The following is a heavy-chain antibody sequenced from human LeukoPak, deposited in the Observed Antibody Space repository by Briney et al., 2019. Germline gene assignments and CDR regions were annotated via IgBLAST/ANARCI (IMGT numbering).Heavy chain of an antibody. CDR3: ARSLRFGDIAVVPAGKYAFDV. V-gene: IGHV3-23*01. Sequence: GGSLRLSCAASGFTFSSYAMSWVRQAPGKGLEWVSAISGSGGSTYYADSVKGRFTISRDNSKNTLYLQMNSLRAEDTAVYYCARSLRFGDIAVVPAGKYAFDVWGQGTMVTVSS. CDR2: ISGSGGST. CDR1: GFTFSSYA. D-gene: IGHD2-2*01. J-gene: IGHJ3*01.